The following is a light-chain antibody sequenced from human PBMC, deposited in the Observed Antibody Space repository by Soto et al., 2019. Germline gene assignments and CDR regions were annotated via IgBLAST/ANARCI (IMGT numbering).Light chain of an antibody. CDR2: GAS. Sequence: EIVMTQSPSTLSVSPGERATLYGKASQRISSNLACYQQKPGQPPRLLIYGASTRASGIPARFSGSGSGTEFTLTISGLQSEDFALYYCQQYNIWPPYTFGQGTKLEIK. V-gene: IGKV3-15*01. CDR3: QQYNIWPPYT. CDR1: QRISSN. J-gene: IGKJ2*01.